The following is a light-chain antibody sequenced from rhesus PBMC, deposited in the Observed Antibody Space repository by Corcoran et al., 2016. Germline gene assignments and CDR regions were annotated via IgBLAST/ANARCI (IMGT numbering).Light chain of an antibody. CDR1: QGISSY. Sequence: DIQMTQSPSSLSASVGDTVTITCRASQGISSYLNGFQQKQGKAPKLLTYDASSLESGVPQRFSGNGSGTDFTLTICSLQPEDFAAYYCLQHNSYPFTFGPGTKLDIK. V-gene: IGKV1-28*03. CDR3: LQHNSYPFT. CDR2: DAS. J-gene: IGKJ3*01.